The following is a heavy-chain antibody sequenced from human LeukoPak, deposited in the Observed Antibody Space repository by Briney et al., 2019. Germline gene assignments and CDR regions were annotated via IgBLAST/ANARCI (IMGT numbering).Heavy chain of an antibody. J-gene: IGHJ4*02. V-gene: IGHV3-23*01. CDR3: GKDWKVDY. Sequence: GGSLRLSCAASGFIFNNYPMTWVRQAPGKGLEWVSAISENGGDRKYAASVKGRFTISRDNSKNTLYLQMNSLRVEDTAIYYCGKDWKVDYWGQGTLVSVSS. CDR2: ISENGGDR. CDR1: GFIFNNYP. D-gene: IGHD1-1*01.